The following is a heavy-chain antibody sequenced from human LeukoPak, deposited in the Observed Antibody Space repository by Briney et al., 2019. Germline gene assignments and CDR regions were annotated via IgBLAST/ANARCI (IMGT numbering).Heavy chain of an antibody. Sequence: GASVKVSCKASGYTFTGYYMHWVRQAPGQGLEWMGWINPNSGGTNYAQKFQGRVTMTRDTSISTPYMELSRLSSDDTAVYYCASREPTYYYDSSGYQQIDYWGQGTLVTVSS. D-gene: IGHD3-22*01. CDR3: ASREPTYYYDSSGYQQIDY. CDR2: INPNSGGT. J-gene: IGHJ4*02. CDR1: GYTFTGYY. V-gene: IGHV1-2*02.